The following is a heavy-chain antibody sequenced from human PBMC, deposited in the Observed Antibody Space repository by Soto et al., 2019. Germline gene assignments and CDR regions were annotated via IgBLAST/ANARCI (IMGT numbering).Heavy chain of an antibody. CDR3: AKAGWAVTAQCLYV. CDR1: GFTFSSYG. D-gene: IGHD4-4*01. V-gene: IGHV3-30*18. Sequence: PGGSLRLSCAASGFTFSSYGMHWVRQAPGKGLEWVAVISYDGSNKYYADSVKGRFTISRDNSKNTLYLQMNSLRAEDTAVYYCAKAGWAVTAQCLYVWGQGTTVTVSS. J-gene: IGHJ6*02. CDR2: ISYDGSNK.